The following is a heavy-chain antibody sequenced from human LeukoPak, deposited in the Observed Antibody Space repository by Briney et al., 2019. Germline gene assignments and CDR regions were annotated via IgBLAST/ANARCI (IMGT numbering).Heavy chain of an antibody. CDR1: VYTFSSYD. V-gene: IGHV1-8*01. CDR3: TRGLRREQQLLRAFDD. J-gene: IGHJ4*02. D-gene: IGHD6-13*01. CDR2: MIPNSGNT. Sequence: ASVKVSCKASVYTFSSYDINWVRQATGQGLEWMGWMIPNSGNTGYAQKFQGRVSMTSNTSISTAYMELSSLRSEDTAVYYCTRGLRREQQLLRAFDDWGQGTLVTVSS.